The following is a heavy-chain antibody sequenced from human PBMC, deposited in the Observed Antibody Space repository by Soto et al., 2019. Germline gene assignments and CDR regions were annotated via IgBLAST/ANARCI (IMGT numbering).Heavy chain of an antibody. V-gene: IGHV3-48*02. Sequence: EVQLVESGGGLVQPGGSLRLSCAPSGFTFSSYSMNWVRQAPGKGLEWVSYISSSSSTIYYADSVKGRFTISRDNAKNSLYLQMNSLRDEDTAVYYCARDHYDSSGYYWSRNKETDYGMDVWGQGTTVTVSS. J-gene: IGHJ6*02. CDR2: ISSSSSTI. D-gene: IGHD3-22*01. CDR1: GFTFSSYS. CDR3: ARDHYDSSGYYWSRNKETDYGMDV.